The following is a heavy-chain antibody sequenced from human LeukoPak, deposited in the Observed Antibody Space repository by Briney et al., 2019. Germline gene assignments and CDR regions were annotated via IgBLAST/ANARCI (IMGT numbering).Heavy chain of an antibody. CDR1: GFTFSAYW. CDR3: AKDHSSSWRLSYSTVGGGPMDV. Sequence: QAGGSLRLSCAASGFTFSAYWMTWVRQAPGKGLEWVANIQENGNAKYYVDSVKGRFTISRDNAKNSLYLQMNSLRAEDTAVYYCAKDHSSSWRLSYSTVGGGPMDVWGQGTTVTVSS. D-gene: IGHD6-13*01. J-gene: IGHJ6*02. V-gene: IGHV3-7*01. CDR2: IQENGNAK.